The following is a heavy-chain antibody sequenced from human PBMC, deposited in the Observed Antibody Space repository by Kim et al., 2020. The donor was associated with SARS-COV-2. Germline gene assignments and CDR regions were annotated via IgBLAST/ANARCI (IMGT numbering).Heavy chain of an antibody. CDR3: ARAAWGSGRGGYYMDV. V-gene: IGHV1-2*06. Sequence: ASVKVSCKASGYTFTGYYMHLVRLAPGHGLEWMGRINPNSGGTNYAQKFQGRVTMTRDTSISTAYMDLSRLRSDDTAVYYCARAAWGSGRGGYYMDVWGRGTTSTVSS. CDR2: INPNSGGT. D-gene: IGHD6-19*01. J-gene: IGHJ6*03. CDR1: GYTFTGYY.